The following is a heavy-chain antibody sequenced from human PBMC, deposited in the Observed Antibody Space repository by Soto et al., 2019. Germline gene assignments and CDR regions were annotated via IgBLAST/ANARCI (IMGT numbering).Heavy chain of an antibody. CDR2: TYYGSKWYN. CDR1: GGSVSSNSAA. J-gene: IGHJ4*02. D-gene: IGHD3-22*01. CDR3: ARDGGYYDSSGYSFDY. Sequence: PSQTLSLTCAISGGSVSSNSAAWNWIRQSPSRGLEWLGRTYYGSKWYNDYAVSVKSRITINPDTSKNQFSLQLNSVTPEDTAVYYCARDGGYYDSSGYSFDYWGQGTLVTVSS. V-gene: IGHV6-1*01.